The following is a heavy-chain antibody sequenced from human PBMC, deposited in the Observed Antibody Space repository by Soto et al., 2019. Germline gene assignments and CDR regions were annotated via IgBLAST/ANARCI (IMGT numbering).Heavy chain of an antibody. Sequence: QVQLQQSGPGLLKPSETLSLTCSVSGGSITDNYWTWIRHSPGKGLEWVGYIYYTGITNYNPSRMSRVTTSLDRSKNQFSLKLDSVTAADAAVYYCARALDYDFWGGRNWFDPWGQGTLVTVSS. CDR1: GGSITDNY. J-gene: IGHJ5*02. V-gene: IGHV4-59*01. CDR3: ARALDYDFWGGRNWFDP. D-gene: IGHD3-3*01. CDR2: IYYTGIT.